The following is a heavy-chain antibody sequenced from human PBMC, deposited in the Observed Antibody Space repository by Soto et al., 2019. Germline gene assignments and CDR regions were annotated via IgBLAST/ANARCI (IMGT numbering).Heavy chain of an antibody. Sequence: SETLSLTCTVSGGSISSYYWSWIRQPPGKGLEWIGYIYYSGSTNYNPSLKSRVTISVDTSKNQFSLKLSSVTAADTAVYYCARWGSGSYYGAFDIWGQGTMVTVSS. V-gene: IGHV4-59*01. CDR1: GGSISSYY. CDR3: ARWGSGSYYGAFDI. J-gene: IGHJ3*02. CDR2: IYYSGST. D-gene: IGHD1-26*01.